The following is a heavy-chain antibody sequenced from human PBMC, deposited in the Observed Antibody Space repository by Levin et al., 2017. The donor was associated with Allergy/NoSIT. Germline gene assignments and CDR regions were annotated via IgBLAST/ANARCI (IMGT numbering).Heavy chain of an antibody. V-gene: IGHV3-30*18. CDR1: GFTFSSYG. Sequence: QPGGSLRLSCAASGFTFSSYGMHWVRQAPGKGLEWVAVISYDGSNKYYADSVKGRFTISRDNSKNTLYLQMNSLRAEDTAVYYCAKDRLLMGALGELDYWGQGTLVTVSS. D-gene: IGHD3-16*01. CDR3: AKDRLLMGALGELDY. CDR2: ISYDGSNK. J-gene: IGHJ4*02.